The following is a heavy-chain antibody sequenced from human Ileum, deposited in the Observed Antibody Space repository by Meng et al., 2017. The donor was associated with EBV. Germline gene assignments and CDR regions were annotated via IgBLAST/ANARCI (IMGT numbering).Heavy chain of an antibody. Sequence: VRPVRLGSEVRKPGSYVKVSCKASDYTFMGYVVSWVRQAPGQGLEWMAWLGANDGDTSQAPKFQGRVTVSADRPTATAYMELRSLRSDDTAVYYCARGTPGRSYSDYWGQGTLVTVSS. CDR3: ARGTPGRSYSDY. CDR1: DYTFMGYV. J-gene: IGHJ4*02. D-gene: IGHD3-10*01. CDR2: LGANDGDT. V-gene: IGHV1-18*01.